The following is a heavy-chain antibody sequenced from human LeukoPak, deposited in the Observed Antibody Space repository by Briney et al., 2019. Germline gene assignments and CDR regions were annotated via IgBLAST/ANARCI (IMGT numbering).Heavy chain of an antibody. CDR3: ARDPDEYSGSYHDI. V-gene: IGHV3-7*01. D-gene: IGHD1-26*01. Sequence: PGGSLRLSCAASGFTFSSYWMSWVRQAPGKGLEWVANIKQDGSEKYYVDSVKGRFTISRDNAKNSLYLQMNSLRAEDTAVYYCARDPDEYSGSYHDIWGQGTMVTVSS. J-gene: IGHJ3*02. CDR1: GFTFSSYW. CDR2: IKQDGSEK.